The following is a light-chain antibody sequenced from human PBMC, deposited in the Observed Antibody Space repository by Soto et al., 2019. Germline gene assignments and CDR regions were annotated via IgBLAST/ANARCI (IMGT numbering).Light chain of an antibody. V-gene: IGKV3-20*01. CDR1: QSVSNNY. Sequence: EIVLTQAPVTLSLSPGEIATLSCSASQSVSNNYLAWYQQKPGQAPRLLIYGASSRATGIPDRFSGSGSGTDFTLTISRLEPEDFAVYYCQQYGSSPITFGQGTRLEIK. J-gene: IGKJ5*01. CDR2: GAS. CDR3: QQYGSSPIT.